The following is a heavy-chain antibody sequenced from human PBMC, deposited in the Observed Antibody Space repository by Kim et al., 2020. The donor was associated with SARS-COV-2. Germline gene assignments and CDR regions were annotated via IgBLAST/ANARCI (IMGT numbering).Heavy chain of an antibody. CDR2: IHYGGAI. CDR1: GGSVTSGTHY. CDR3: ARLHQALDY. J-gene: IGHJ4*02. Sequence: SETLSLTCSVSGGSVTSGTHYWTWIRQSPGKGLEWIGYIHYGGAINYNPSIKSRVTMSVDTSKNQFSLKLTSVTPADTAVYYCARLHQALDYWGQGALVT. D-gene: IGHD2-2*01. V-gene: IGHV4-61*01.